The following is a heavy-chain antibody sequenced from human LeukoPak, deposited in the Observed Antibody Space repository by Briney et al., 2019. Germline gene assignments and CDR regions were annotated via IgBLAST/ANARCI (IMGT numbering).Heavy chain of an antibody. Sequence: GGSLRLSCAASGITFTNAWMGWVRQAPGRGLEWVGRLKAKTDGGTIDYAAPVKGRFTISTDDSSNTLFLQMNSLKTEDTAVYFCTTDRGIANLPLFGYWGQGTLVTVPS. V-gene: IGHV3-15*01. CDR2: LKAKTDGGTI. D-gene: IGHD6-13*01. CDR3: TTDRGIANLPLFGY. CDR1: GITFTNAW. J-gene: IGHJ4*02.